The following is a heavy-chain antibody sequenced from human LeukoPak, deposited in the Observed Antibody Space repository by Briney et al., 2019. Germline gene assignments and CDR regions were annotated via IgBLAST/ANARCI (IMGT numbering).Heavy chain of an antibody. J-gene: IGHJ4*02. CDR2: ISSSSSYI. CDR3: ARDPGSAVVVPAALDHFDY. D-gene: IGHD2-2*01. Sequence: PGGSLRLSCAASGCTFSSYSMHWVRQAPGKGLEWVSSISSSSSYIYDADSVKGRFTISRDNAKNSLYLQMNSLRAEDTAVYYCARDPGSAVVVPAALDHFDYWGQGTLVTVSS. V-gene: IGHV3-21*01. CDR1: GCTFSSYS.